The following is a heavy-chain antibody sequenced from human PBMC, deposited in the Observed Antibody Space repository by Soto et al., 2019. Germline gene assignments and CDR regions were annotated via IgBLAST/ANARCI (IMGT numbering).Heavy chain of an antibody. D-gene: IGHD6-19*01. CDR1: GYTFTSYG. J-gene: IGHJ6*02. CDR3: ARDWYSSGWPYYYYYYGMDV. Sequence: ASVKVSCKASGYTFTSYGISWVRQAPGQGLEWMGWISAYNGNTNYAQKLQGRVTMTTDTSTSTAYMELRSLRSDDTAVYYCARDWYSSGWPYYYYYYGMDVWGQGTTVTVSS. CDR2: ISAYNGNT. V-gene: IGHV1-18*01.